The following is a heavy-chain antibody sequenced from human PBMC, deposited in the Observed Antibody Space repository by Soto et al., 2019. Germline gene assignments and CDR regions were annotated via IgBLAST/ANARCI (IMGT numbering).Heavy chain of an antibody. D-gene: IGHD2-8*01. CDR3: AKILPMATDAFDI. Sequence: SLRLSCAASGFTFDDYAMHWVRQAPGKGLEWVSGVSWNSGSIGYADSVKGRFTIPRDNAKNSLYLQMNSLRAEDTALYYCAKILPMATDAFDIWGQRTMVTVSS. J-gene: IGHJ3*02. V-gene: IGHV3-9*01. CDR1: GFTFDDYA. CDR2: VSWNSGSI.